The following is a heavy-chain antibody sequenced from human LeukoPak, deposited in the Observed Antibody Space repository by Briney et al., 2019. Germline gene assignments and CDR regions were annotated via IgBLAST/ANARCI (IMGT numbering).Heavy chain of an antibody. D-gene: IGHD2-2*01. J-gene: IGHJ6*03. CDR1: GGSISSYY. V-gene: IGHV4-4*07. Sequence: SETLSLTCTVSGGSISSYYWSWIRQPAGKGLEWIGRIYTSGSTNYTPSLTSRVTMSVDTSKNQFSLKVSSVTAADTAVYYCARDRNIVVVPAAMNYYYYMDVWGKGATVTISS. CDR3: ARDRNIVVVPAAMNYYYYMDV. CDR2: IYTSGST.